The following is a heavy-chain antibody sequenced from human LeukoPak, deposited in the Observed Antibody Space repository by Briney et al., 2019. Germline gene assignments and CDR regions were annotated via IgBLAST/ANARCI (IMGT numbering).Heavy chain of an antibody. V-gene: IGHV1-8*01. CDR3: ARELLAAAGRVRWFDP. CDR1: GYTFTSYD. CDR2: MNPNSGNT. J-gene: IGHJ5*02. D-gene: IGHD6-13*01. Sequence: ASVKVSCKASGYTFTSYDINWVRQATGQGLEWMGWMNPNSGNTGYAQKFQGRVTMTRNTSISTAYMELSSLRSEDTAVYYCARELLAAAGRVRWFDPWGQGTLVTVSS.